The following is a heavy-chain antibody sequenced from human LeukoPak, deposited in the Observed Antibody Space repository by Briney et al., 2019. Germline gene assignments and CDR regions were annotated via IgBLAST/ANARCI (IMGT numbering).Heavy chain of an antibody. CDR2: IYHSGST. CDR3: ARDTAMVNAHYFDY. J-gene: IGHJ4*02. D-gene: IGHD5-18*01. CDR1: GGSISSGGYY. Sequence: SETLSLTCTVSGGSISSGGYYWSWIRQHPGKGLEWIGYIYHSGSTYYNPSLKSRVTISVDTSKNQFPLKLSSVTAADTAVYYCARDTAMVNAHYFDYWGQGTLVTVSS. V-gene: IGHV4-31*02.